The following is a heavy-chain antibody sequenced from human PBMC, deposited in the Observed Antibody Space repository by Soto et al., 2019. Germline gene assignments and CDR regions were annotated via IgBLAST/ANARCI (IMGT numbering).Heavy chain of an antibody. CDR3: ARGSKTSAHDAFDI. D-gene: IGHD1-26*01. V-gene: IGHV6-1*01. J-gene: IGHJ3*02. CDR1: GDSVSSNSV. CDR2: TYYRSKWYN. Sequence: WQTLSLTCAISGDSVSSNSVWNWIRQSPSRGLEWLGRTYYRSKWYNDYAVSVKSRITINPDTSKNQFSLQLNSVTPEDTAVYYCARGSKTSAHDAFDIWGQGTMVTVSS.